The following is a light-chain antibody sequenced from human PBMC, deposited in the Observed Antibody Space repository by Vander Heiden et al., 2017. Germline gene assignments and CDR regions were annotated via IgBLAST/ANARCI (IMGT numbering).Light chain of an antibody. CDR3: QQYNGYFKT. V-gene: IGKV1-5*01. CDR1: ENIVRW. Sequence: DIQLTQSPSTLPASVGDTVTITCRASENIVRWLAWYQQKPGKAPKLLIYDASSLERGVPSRFSGSGFGTEFTLTISSLEPDDFATYYCQQYNGYFKTFGQGTKLEIK. J-gene: IGKJ2*01. CDR2: DAS.